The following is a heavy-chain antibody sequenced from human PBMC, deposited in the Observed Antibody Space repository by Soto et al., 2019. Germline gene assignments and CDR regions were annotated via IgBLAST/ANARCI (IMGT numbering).Heavy chain of an antibody. J-gene: IGHJ6*02. Sequence: SVKVSCKASGCTFSSYAISWVRQAPGQGLEWMGGIIPIFGTANYAQKFQGRVTITADESTSTAYMELSSLRSEDTAVYYCARRGSYYYDYGMDVWGQWTTVTVSS. CDR2: IIPIFGTA. CDR1: GCTFSSYA. CDR3: ARRGSYYYDYGMDV. D-gene: IGHD1-26*01. V-gene: IGHV1-69*13.